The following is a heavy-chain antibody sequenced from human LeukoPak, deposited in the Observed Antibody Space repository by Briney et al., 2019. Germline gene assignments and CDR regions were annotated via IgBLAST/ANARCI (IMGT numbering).Heavy chain of an antibody. J-gene: IGHJ4*02. D-gene: IGHD2-8*01. V-gene: IGHV3-23*01. CDR3: AKDTSIGRYCSNGVCSPFDY. Sequence: WGSLRLSCAGAGFTFSSYAMSWVRQAPGKGLEWVSAISERGGTTYDADSVKGRFTISRDNSKSTLYLQMNSLRAEDTAVYYCAKDTSIGRYCSNGVCSPFDYWGQGTLVTVSS. CDR1: GFTFSSYA. CDR2: ISERGGTT.